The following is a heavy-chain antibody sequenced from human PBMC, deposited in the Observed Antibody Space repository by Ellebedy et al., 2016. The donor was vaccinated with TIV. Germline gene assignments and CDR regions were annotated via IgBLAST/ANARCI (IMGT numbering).Heavy chain of an antibody. Sequence: GESLKISCTASGFTFGDYAMSWFRQAPGKGLEWVGFIRSKAYGGTTECAASVKGRFTISRDDSKSIAYLQMNSLKTEDTAVYYCTRGQYDFWSGYTNFDYWGQGTLVTVSS. CDR2: IRSKAYGGTT. CDR1: GFTFGDYA. J-gene: IGHJ4*02. D-gene: IGHD3-3*01. CDR3: TRGQYDFWSGYTNFDY. V-gene: IGHV3-49*03.